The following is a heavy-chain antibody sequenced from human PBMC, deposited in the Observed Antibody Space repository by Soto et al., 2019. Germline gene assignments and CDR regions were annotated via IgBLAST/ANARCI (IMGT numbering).Heavy chain of an antibody. J-gene: IGHJ4*02. Sequence: NPSETLSLTCTVSGGSISSYYWSWIRQSAGKGLEWIGRTYITGDTNYNPSLKSRVTMSLDTSKNQLSLQLNSVTAADTAVYYCARQLGLWQPLDYWGRGTLVTVS. CDR2: TYITGDT. V-gene: IGHV4-4*07. D-gene: IGHD1-1*01. CDR1: GGSISSYY. CDR3: ARQLGLWQPLDY.